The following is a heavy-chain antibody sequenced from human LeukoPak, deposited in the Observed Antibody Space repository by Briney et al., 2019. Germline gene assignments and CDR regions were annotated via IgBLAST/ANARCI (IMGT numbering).Heavy chain of an antibody. J-gene: IGHJ4*02. CDR3: AKDRRRFWSGYLDY. CDR2: ISYDGSNK. V-gene: IGHV3-30*18. CDR1: GFTFSSYG. Sequence: GGSLRLSCAASGFTFSSYGMHWVRQAPGKGLEWVAVISYDGSNKYYADSVKGRFTISRDNSKNTLYLQMNSLTAEDTAVYYCAKDRRRFWSGYLDYWGQGALVTVSS. D-gene: IGHD3-3*01.